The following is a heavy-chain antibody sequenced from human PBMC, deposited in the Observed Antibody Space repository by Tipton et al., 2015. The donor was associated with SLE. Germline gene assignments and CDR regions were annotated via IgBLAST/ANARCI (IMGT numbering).Heavy chain of an antibody. D-gene: IGHD3-16*01. V-gene: IGHV4-39*01. Sequence: TLSLTCTVLGGSISSSTYYWGWIRQSPGKGLDWIGSVSYTGSTFYNPSLKSRVTMSVDTSKNQFSLNLRSVTAADTAIYYCATRYYDYIWGGSRKYFFDYWGQGALVTVSS. CDR3: ATRYYDYIWGGSRKYFFDY. J-gene: IGHJ4*02. CDR1: GGSISSSTYY. CDR2: VSYTGST.